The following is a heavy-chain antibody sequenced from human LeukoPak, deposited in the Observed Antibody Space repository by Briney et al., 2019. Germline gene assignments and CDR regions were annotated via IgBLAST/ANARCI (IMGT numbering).Heavy chain of an antibody. V-gene: IGHV4-34*01. Sequence: SETLSLTCAVYGGSFSGYYWSWIRQPPGKGLEWIGEINHSGSTNYNPSFKSRVTISVDTSKNQFSLKLSSVTAADTAVYYCARRGYSYGSAPDWGQGTLVTVSS. D-gene: IGHD5-18*01. CDR2: INHSGST. J-gene: IGHJ4*02. CDR3: ARRGYSYGSAPD. CDR1: GGSFSGYY.